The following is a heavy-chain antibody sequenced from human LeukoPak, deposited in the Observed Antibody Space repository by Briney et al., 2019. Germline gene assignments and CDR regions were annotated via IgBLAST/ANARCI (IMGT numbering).Heavy chain of an antibody. J-gene: IGHJ5*02. CDR2: IYYSGST. CDR3: ARERLDGSSSWFDP. D-gene: IGHD6-13*01. V-gene: IGHV4-31*03. Sequence: SETLSLTCTVSGGSISSGGYYWSWIRQHPGKGLEWIGYIYYSGSTYYNPSLKSRVTISVDTSKNQFSLKLSSVTAADTAVYYCARERLDGSSSWFDPWGQGTPVTVSS. CDR1: GGSISSGGYY.